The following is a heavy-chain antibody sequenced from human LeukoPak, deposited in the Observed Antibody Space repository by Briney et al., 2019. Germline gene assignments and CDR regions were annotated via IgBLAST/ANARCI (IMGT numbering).Heavy chain of an antibody. CDR3: ATVYCSSTSCYGDLDY. J-gene: IGHJ4*02. CDR2: IRYDGSNK. D-gene: IGHD2-2*01. Sequence: GGSLRLSCAASGFTFSSYGMHWVRQAPGKGLEWVAFIRYDGSNKYYADSVKGRFTISRDNSKNTLYLQMNSLRAEGTAVYYCATVYCSSTSCYGDLDYWGQGTLVTVSS. V-gene: IGHV3-30*02. CDR1: GFTFSSYG.